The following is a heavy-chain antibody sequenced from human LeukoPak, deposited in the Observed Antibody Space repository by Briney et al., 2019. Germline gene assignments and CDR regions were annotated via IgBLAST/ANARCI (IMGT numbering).Heavy chain of an antibody. V-gene: IGHV4-31*03. CDR2: VYYSGST. CDR3: ARLYDGSVSFDC. J-gene: IGHJ4*02. D-gene: IGHD3-22*01. Sequence: PSETLSLTCTVSGGSISSVGYYWSWIRQHPGKGLEWIGHVYYSGSTYYNPSLKSRVTISVDTSKNQFSLQLSSVTAADTAIFYCARLYDGSVSFDCWGQGTLVTVSS. CDR1: GGSISSVGYY.